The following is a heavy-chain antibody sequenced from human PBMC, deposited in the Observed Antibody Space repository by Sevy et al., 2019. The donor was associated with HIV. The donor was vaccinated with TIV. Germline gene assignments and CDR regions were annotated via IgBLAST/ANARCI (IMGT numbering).Heavy chain of an antibody. V-gene: IGHV3-48*03. D-gene: IGHD4-17*01. Sequence: GGSLRLSCTASGFPFSSYEMNWVRQAPGKGLEWVSYITNSGSTKYYSDSVKGRFTISRDKAKNSLYLQMNNLRAEDTAVYNCARDLPPSATTVAHFDYWGRGTLVTLSS. CDR3: ARDLPPSATTVAHFDY. J-gene: IGHJ4*02. CDR2: ITNSGSTK. CDR1: GFPFSSYE.